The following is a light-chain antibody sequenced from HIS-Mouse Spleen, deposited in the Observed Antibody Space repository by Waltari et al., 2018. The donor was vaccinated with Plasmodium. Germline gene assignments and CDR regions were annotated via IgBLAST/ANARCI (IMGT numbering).Light chain of an antibody. Sequence: QSALTQPASVSGPPGQSITISCTGTSSDVGSYNLVSWYQQHPGKAPKLMIYEGSKRPSGVSTLFSGSKSGNTASLTISGLQAEDEADYYCCSYAGSSTYVFGTGTKVTVL. CDR2: EGS. CDR3: CSYAGSSTYV. J-gene: IGLJ1*01. CDR1: SSDVGSYNL. V-gene: IGLV2-23*01.